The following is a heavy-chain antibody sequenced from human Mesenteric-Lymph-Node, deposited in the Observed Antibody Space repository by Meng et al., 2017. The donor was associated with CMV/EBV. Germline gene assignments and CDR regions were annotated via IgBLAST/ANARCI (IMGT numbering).Heavy chain of an antibody. D-gene: IGHD3-10*01. CDR1: GFTFSNAW. V-gene: IGHV3-15*01. CDR2: IKSKTDGGTT. Sequence: GGSLRLSCAASGFTFSNAWMSWVRQAPGKGLEWVGRIKSKTDGGTTDYAAPVKGRFTISRDNSKNMLYLQMNSLRAEDTAVYYCAKSRGYWQFDLWGRGTLVTVSS. CDR3: AKSRGYWQFDL. J-gene: IGHJ2*01.